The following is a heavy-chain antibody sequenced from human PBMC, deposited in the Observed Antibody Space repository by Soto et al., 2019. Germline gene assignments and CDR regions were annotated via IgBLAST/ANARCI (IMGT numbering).Heavy chain of an antibody. CDR1: GGSFSGYY. Sequence: PSETLSLTCAVYGGSFSGYYWSWIRQPPGKGLEWIGEINHRRSTNYNPSLKSRVTISVDTSKNQFSLELISVTAADTAVYYCAGRVLGGSSGLDYWGHGTLVTVSS. CDR2: INHRRST. D-gene: IGHD6-19*01. J-gene: IGHJ4*01. CDR3: AGRVLGGSSGLDY. V-gene: IGHV4-34*01.